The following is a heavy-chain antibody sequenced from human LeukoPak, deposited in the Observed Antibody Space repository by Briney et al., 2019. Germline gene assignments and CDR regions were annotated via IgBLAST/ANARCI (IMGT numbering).Heavy chain of an antibody. V-gene: IGHV3-30*04. CDR3: ARSGRYYGDHFDY. J-gene: IGHJ4*02. Sequence: GRSLRLSCAASGFTFSSYAMHWVRQAPGKGLEWVAVISYDGSNKYYADSVKGRFTISRDNAKNSLYLQMNSLRAEDTAVYYCARSGRYYGDHFDYWGQGTLVTVSS. CDR1: GFTFSSYA. CDR2: ISYDGSNK. D-gene: IGHD4-17*01.